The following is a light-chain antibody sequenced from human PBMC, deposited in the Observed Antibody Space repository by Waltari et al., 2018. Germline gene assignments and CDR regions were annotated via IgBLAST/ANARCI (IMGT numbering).Light chain of an antibody. V-gene: IGKV1-39*01. J-gene: IGKJ5*01. Sequence: DIQMTQSPSSLSASVGDRVTITCRASQSISSYLNWYQQKPGKAPNVLISAASSLQSGVPSRFSGSGSGTDFTLTISSLQPEDFATYYCQQSYSAPITFGQGTRLEIK. CDR2: AAS. CDR3: QQSYSAPIT. CDR1: QSISSY.